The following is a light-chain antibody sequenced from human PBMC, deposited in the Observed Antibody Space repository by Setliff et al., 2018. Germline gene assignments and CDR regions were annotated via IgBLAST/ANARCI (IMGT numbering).Light chain of an antibody. Sequence: EILLKQSPGTLSLSTGERATLSCRASQTVSNTYLAWYQHKPGQAPRLLIYGASSRATGIPDRFSGSGSGTDFTLTISRLEPEDFAVYYCQQYGTSPRTFGQGTKVDIK. CDR1: QTVSNTY. J-gene: IGKJ1*01. V-gene: IGKV3-20*01. CDR2: GAS. CDR3: QQYGTSPRT.